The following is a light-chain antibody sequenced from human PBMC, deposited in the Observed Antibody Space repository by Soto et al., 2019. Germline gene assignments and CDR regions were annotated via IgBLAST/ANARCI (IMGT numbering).Light chain of an antibody. CDR2: DAS. CDR3: QQYGSSPRT. V-gene: IGKV3-15*01. CDR1: QSVSGD. J-gene: IGKJ1*01. Sequence: EIVLTQSPATLSVSPGERANLSCRASQSVSGDLAWYHHKPGQAPRLLIYDASTRALDTPARFAGSGSGTECTLTIRSMQSADFAVYFCQQYGSSPRTFGQGTKVEIK.